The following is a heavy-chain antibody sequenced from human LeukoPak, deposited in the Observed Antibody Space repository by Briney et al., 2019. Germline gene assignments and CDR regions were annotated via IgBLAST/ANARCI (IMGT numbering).Heavy chain of an antibody. J-gene: IGHJ4*02. CDR1: GGSISSGDYY. V-gene: IGHV4-30-4*08. Sequence: PSQTLSLTCTVSGGSISSGDYYWSWIRQPPGKGLVWIGYIYYSGSTYYNPSLKRRVTISVDTSKNQFSLKLSSVTAADTAVYYCARDQVIVPAVDYWGQGTLVTVSS. D-gene: IGHD2-2*01. CDR2: IYYSGST. CDR3: ARDQVIVPAVDY.